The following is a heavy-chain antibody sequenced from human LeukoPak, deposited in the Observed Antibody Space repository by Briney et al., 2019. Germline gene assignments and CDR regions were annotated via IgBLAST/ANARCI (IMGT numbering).Heavy chain of an antibody. CDR1: GGPINNYY. J-gene: IGHJ4*02. Sequence: SETLSLTCNVSGGPINNYYWGWLRQSPGKGLEWIGEINHSGSTNYNPSLKSRVTISVDTSKNQFSLKLSSVTAADTAVYYCARGSYSTFDYWGQGTLVTVSS. CDR2: INHSGST. D-gene: IGHD4-11*01. V-gene: IGHV4-34*01. CDR3: ARGSYSTFDY.